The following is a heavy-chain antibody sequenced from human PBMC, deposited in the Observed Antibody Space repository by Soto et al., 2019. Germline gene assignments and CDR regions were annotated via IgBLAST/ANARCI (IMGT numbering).Heavy chain of an antibody. CDR1: GFTFSTYT. J-gene: IGHJ5*02. V-gene: IGHV3-23*01. CDR3: ASMFRGINGWFGP. CDR2: INDSGGST. Sequence: EVQLLESGGDLVQPGGSLRLSCAAYGFTFSTYTMCWVRQAPGKGLEWLSSINDSGGSTYYAGSVKGRFTLSRDNSKNTLYLQMNSLRAEDTAVYYCASMFRGINGWFGPWGQGTLVTVSS. D-gene: IGHD3-10*01.